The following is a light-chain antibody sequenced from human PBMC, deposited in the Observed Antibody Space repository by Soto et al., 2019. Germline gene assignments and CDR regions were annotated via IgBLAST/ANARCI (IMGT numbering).Light chain of an antibody. CDR2: EAF. CDR1: QSITNW. CDR3: QHYNTWT. Sequence: DIQVTQSPSSLSASVGDRVTITCRASQSITNWLAWYQQKPGKAPKLLIYEAFTLQSGVSSRFSGNGSGTEFSLTISSLQADDFGSYYCQHYNTWTFGPGTKVDIK. V-gene: IGKV1-5*01. J-gene: IGKJ1*01.